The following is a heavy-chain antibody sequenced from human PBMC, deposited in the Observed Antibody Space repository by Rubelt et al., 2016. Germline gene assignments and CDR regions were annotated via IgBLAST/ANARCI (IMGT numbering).Heavy chain of an antibody. CDR2: IYDTGTT. D-gene: IGHD2-2*01. Sequence: QVQLQESGPGLVKPSGTLSLTCVVSSGSISGSNWWTWVRQPPGKGLEWIGEIYDTGTTNYNPSFKSRITMSVDNSKNQFYLKLTSMTAADTAVYYCARNAPTMIHSFDVWGQGTLVTVSS. CDR3: ARNAPTMIHSFDV. V-gene: IGHV4-4*02. J-gene: IGHJ3*01. CDR1: SGSISGSNW.